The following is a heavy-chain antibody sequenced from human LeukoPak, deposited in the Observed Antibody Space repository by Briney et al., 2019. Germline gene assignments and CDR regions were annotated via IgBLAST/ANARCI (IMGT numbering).Heavy chain of an antibody. J-gene: IGHJ6*02. V-gene: IGHV1-69*13. D-gene: IGHD5-18*01. CDR2: IIPIFGTA. Sequence: ASVKVSCKASGGAFSSYAISWVRQAPGQGLEWMGGIIPIFGTANYAQKFQGRVTITADESTSTAYMELSSLRSEDTAVYYCANTGRGDYYGMDVWGQGTTVTVSS. CDR3: ANTGRGDYYGMDV. CDR1: GGAFSSYA.